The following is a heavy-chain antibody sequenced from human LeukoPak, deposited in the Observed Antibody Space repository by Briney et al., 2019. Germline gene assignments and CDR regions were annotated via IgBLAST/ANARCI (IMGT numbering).Heavy chain of an antibody. CDR1: GYSFTSHW. V-gene: IGHV5-51*01. D-gene: IGHD6-19*01. CDR3: ARRLYSSGWYYFDY. CDR2: IYPGDSDT. J-gene: IGHJ4*02. Sequence: GESLKISCKGSGYSFTSHWIGWVRQMPGKGLEWMGIIYPGDSDTRYSPSSQGQVTISADKSISTAYLQWSSLKASDTAMYYCARRLYSSGWYYFDYWGQGTLVTVSS.